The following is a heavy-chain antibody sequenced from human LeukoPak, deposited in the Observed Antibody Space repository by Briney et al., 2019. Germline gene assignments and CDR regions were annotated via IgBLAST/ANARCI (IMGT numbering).Heavy chain of an antibody. D-gene: IGHD3-9*01. CDR3: ARDPRSRSYDILTGYGH. V-gene: IGHV3-66*01. CDR2: IYSGGST. Sequence: PGGSLRLSWAASGFTVSSNYMSWVRQAPGKGLEWVSVIYSGGSTYYADSVKGRFTISRDNSKNTLYLQMNSLRAEDTAVYYCARDPRSRSYDILTGYGHWGQGTLVTVSS. CDR1: GFTVSSNY. J-gene: IGHJ4*02.